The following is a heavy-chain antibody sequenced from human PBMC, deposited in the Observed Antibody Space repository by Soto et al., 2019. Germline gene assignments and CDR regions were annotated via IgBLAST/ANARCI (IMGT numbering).Heavy chain of an antibody. V-gene: IGHV3-30-3*01. CDR3: ARAGGLLVDY. Sequence: QVQLVESGGGVFQPGRSLRLSCAASGFMFSSYAMHWVRQAPGKGLEWVAVKTYDGSNKYYADSVKGRFTISRDNSKNTLYLQMNSLRAEDTAVYYCARAGGLLVDYWGQGTLVTVSS. D-gene: IGHD1-26*01. J-gene: IGHJ4*02. CDR2: KTYDGSNK. CDR1: GFMFSSYA.